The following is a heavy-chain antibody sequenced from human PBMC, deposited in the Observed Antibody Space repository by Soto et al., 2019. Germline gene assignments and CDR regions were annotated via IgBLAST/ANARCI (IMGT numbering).Heavy chain of an antibody. V-gene: IGHV3-48*03. CDR3: AKGTSSECLLSFDD. CDR1: EVPFSSYE. Sequence: LRHSCGVVEVPFSSYEMNRVRKTRGKGLEYISYITTSGSTIYYADSVKGRFTISRDNSRNTLFLQMDSLRADDTAVYFCAKGTSSECLLSFDDWCHGTLVPVSS. J-gene: IGHJ4*01. D-gene: IGHD3-3*01. CDR2: ITTSGSTI.